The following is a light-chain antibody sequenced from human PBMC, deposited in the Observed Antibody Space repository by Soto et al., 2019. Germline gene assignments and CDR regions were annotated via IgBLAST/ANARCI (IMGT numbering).Light chain of an antibody. V-gene: IGKV1-9*01. Sequence: DIQLTQSPSLLSASVGDRVTITCRATQAIASYLAWYQQRPGKAPNLLIYAASTLQSGVPSRFSGSGSGTEFTLTISSLQPEDFATYYCQQLNSYPLTFGQGTRLEIK. CDR3: QQLNSYPLT. CDR2: AAS. CDR1: QAIASY. J-gene: IGKJ5*01.